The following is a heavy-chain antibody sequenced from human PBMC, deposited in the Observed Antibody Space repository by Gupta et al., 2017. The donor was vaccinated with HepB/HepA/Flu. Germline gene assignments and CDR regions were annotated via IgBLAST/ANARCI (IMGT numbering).Heavy chain of an antibody. CDR1: GFTFSSYA. Sequence: QVQLVESGGGVVQPGRSLRLSCAASGFTFSSYAMHWVRQAPGKGLEWVAVISYDGSNKYYADSVKGRFTISRDNSKNTLYLQMNSLRAEDTAVYYCARDIAVAVSPYYYYGMDVWGQGTTVTVSS. J-gene: IGHJ6*02. V-gene: IGHV3-30-3*01. D-gene: IGHD6-19*01. CDR2: ISYDGSNK. CDR3: ARDIAVAVSPYYYYGMDV.